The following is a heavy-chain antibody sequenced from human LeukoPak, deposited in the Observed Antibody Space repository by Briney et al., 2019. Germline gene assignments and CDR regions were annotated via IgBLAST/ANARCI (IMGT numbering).Heavy chain of an antibody. CDR2: IWYDGSQK. Sequence: GGSLRLSCATSGFTFSSYGFHWVRQALGKGLEWVAVIWYDGSQKYYLDSVKGRFTISRDNSKNTLYLQMNSLRAEDTAVYYCAKPPYDSSGYYYYFDYWGQGTLVTVSS. J-gene: IGHJ4*02. D-gene: IGHD3-22*01. CDR1: GFTFSSYG. V-gene: IGHV3-33*06. CDR3: AKPPYDSSGYYYYFDY.